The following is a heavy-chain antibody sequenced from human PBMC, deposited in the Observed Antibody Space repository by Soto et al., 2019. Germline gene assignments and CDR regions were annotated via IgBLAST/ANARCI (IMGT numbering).Heavy chain of an antibody. CDR2: ISGSGGST. CDR1: GFTFSSYT. D-gene: IGHD2-21*02. CDR3: AKKKTKSVTAREEYFKH. V-gene: IGHV3-23*01. J-gene: IGHJ1*01. Sequence: GGSLRLSCAASGFTFSSYTMSWVRQAPGKGLEWVSAISGSGGSTYYADSVKGRFTISRDNSKNTLYLQMNSLRAEDTAVYYCAKKKTKSVTAREEYFKHWGQGTLVTVSS.